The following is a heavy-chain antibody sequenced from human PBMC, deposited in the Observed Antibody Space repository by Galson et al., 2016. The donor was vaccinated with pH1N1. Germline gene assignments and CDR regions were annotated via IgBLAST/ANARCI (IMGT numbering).Heavy chain of an antibody. CDR2: ITKRPEGYTK. V-gene: IGHV3-72*01. CDR1: GFILGDFY. Sequence: SLRLSCAASGFILGDFYMDWVRQAPGKGLEWVGRITKRPEGYTKKDAASVRGRFIISREDSKDLLYLQMNSLTTEDTAVYYCTRENHHKFDYWGQGTLVTVSS. CDR3: TRENHHKFDY. J-gene: IGHJ4*02.